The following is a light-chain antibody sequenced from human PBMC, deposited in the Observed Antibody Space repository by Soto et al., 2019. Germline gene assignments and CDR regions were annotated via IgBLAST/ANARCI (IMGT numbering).Light chain of an antibody. CDR2: GAS. Sequence: EIVLTQSPGTLSLSPGERATLSCRASQSVSSSYLAWYQQKPGQAPRLLIYGASSRATGIPGRFSGSGSGTDFTLTINNLQAEDFATYYCQHLRTYPFSFGQGTKLDIK. CDR1: QSVSSSY. J-gene: IGKJ2*03. CDR3: QHLRTYPFS. V-gene: IGKV3-20*01.